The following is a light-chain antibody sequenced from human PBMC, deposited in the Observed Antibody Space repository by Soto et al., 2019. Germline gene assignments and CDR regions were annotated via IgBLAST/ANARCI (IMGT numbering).Light chain of an antibody. Sequence: EVVLTQSPGTLSLSPGERATLSCRASHIVSSSYLAWYQQKPGQAPRLLIYGASSRATGIPDRFSGSASGTDFTLTINSLQPEDFATYYCQQSYSTPLTFGQGTKVDIK. CDR2: GAS. J-gene: IGKJ1*01. CDR3: QQSYSTPLT. V-gene: IGKV3-20*01. CDR1: HIVSSSY.